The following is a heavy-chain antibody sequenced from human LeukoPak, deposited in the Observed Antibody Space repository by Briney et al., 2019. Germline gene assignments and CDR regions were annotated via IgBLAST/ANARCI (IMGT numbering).Heavy chain of an antibody. CDR1: GFTFDDYA. V-gene: IGHV3-9*01. CDR3: ATGLSQGWFDP. CDR2: ISWNSGSI. J-gene: IGHJ5*02. Sequence: GGSLRLSCAASGFTFDDYAMHWVRQAPGKGLEWVSGISWNSGSIGYVDSVKGRFTISRDNAKNSLYLQMNSLRSEDTAVYYCATGLSQGWFDPWGQGTLVTVSS. D-gene: IGHD6-19*01.